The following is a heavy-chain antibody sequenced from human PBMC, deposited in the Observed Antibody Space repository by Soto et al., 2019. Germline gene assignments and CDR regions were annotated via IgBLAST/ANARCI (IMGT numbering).Heavy chain of an antibody. CDR1: GFSLSDHY. Sequence: EVQLVESGGGLVQPGGSLRLSCTASGFSLSDHYVDWVRQAPGKGLEWVGRSRNKANSDTTEYAASVRGRFTISRDDSRSSLYLQMDSLKTEDTAVYYCSRGLTASGTYAVDYWGQGTLVTVSS. V-gene: IGHV3-72*01. D-gene: IGHD3-10*01. J-gene: IGHJ4*02. CDR3: SRGLTASGTYAVDY. CDR2: SRNKANSDTT.